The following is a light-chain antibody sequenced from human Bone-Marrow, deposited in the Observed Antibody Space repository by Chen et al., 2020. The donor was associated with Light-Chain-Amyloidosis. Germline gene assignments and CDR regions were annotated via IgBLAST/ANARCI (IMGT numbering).Light chain of an antibody. J-gene: IGLJ2*01. Sequence: QSALTQPPSASGSPGQSITISCTGTSSDVGGYNYVSWYQQHPGKAPKLMIYDVSNRPSGVSNRFSGSKSGNTASLTISGPQAEDEADYYCSSYTSSSTYVVFGGGTKLTVL. V-gene: IGLV2-14*03. CDR1: SSDVGGYNY. CDR3: SSYTSSSTYVV. CDR2: DVS.